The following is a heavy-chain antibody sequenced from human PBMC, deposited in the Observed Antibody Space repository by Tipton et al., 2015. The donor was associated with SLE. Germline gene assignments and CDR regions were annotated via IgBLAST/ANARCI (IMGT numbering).Heavy chain of an antibody. Sequence: TLSLTCTVSGGSISSYYWSWIRPPAGKGLEWIGRIYTSGSTNYNPSLKSRVTMSVDTSKNQFSLKLSPVTAADTAVYYCARGRAVAGPPYYYYGMDVWGQGTTVTVSS. J-gene: IGHJ6*02. CDR1: GGSISSYY. CDR3: ARGRAVAGPPYYYYGMDV. V-gene: IGHV4-4*07. D-gene: IGHD6-19*01. CDR2: IYTSGST.